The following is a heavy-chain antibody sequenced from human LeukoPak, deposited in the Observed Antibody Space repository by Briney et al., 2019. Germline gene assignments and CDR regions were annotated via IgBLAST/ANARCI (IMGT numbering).Heavy chain of an antibody. CDR1: GGTFSSYA. D-gene: IGHD2-2*01. Sequence: GSSVKVSCKASGGTFSSYAISWVRQAPGQGLEWMGGIIPIFGTANYAQKFQGRVTITADESTSTAYMELSSLRSEDTAVYYCARGTFVVPAKGYMDVWGKGTTVTVSS. J-gene: IGHJ6*03. V-gene: IGHV1-69*01. CDR2: IIPIFGTA. CDR3: ARGTFVVPAKGYMDV.